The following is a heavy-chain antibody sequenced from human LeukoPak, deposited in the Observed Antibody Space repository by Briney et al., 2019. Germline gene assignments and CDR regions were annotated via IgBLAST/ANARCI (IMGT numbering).Heavy chain of an antibody. CDR1: GFTFSSYA. Sequence: GGSLRLSCAASGFTFSSYAMSWVRQAPGKGLEWVSAISGSGGSTYYADSVKGRFTISRDNSKNTLYLQMNSLRAEDTAVYYCAKGFTVVTTRADAFDIWGQGTMVTVSS. D-gene: IGHD4-23*01. CDR3: AKGFTVVTTRADAFDI. J-gene: IGHJ3*02. V-gene: IGHV3-23*01. CDR2: ISGSGGST.